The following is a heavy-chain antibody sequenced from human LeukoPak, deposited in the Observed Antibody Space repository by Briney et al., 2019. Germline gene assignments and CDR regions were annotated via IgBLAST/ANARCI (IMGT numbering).Heavy chain of an antibody. D-gene: IGHD2-2*01. V-gene: IGHV1-2*02. Sequence: GPSVTLSCKASAYTFTTYYIHWLRRAHGPGLEWMGGFNPNSGATESAQKLQGRVTMSRDTFTSTAYLELSRLRSDDTAVYYRTRDYCSSINCYQYNCYGMDVWGQGTTVTVSS. CDR3: TRDYCSSINCYQYNCYGMDV. CDR2: FNPNSGAT. J-gene: IGHJ6*02. CDR1: AYTFTTYY.